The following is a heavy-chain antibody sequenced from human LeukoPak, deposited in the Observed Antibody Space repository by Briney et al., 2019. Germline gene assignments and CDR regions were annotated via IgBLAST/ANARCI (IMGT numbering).Heavy chain of an antibody. CDR2: IYYSGST. J-gene: IGHJ4*02. Sequence: SETLSLTCTASGGSISSSSYYWGWIRQPPGKGLEWIGSIYYSGSTYYNPSLKSRVTISVDTSKNQFSLKLSSVTAADTAVYYCARGPQLDYWGQGTLVTVSS. CDR1: GGSISSSSYY. V-gene: IGHV4-39*07. CDR3: ARGPQLDY.